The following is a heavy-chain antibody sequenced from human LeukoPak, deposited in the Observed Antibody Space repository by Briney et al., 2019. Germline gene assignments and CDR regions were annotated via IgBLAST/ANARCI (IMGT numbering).Heavy chain of an antibody. D-gene: IGHD3-16*02. Sequence: ASVKVSCKASGYTFTGYYMHWVRQAPGQGLEWMGWINPNSGGTNYAQKFQGRVTMTRDRSISTAYMELSRLRSDDTAVYYCASGLTWGSYRHHDAFDIWGQGTMVTVSS. CDR2: INPNSGGT. CDR1: GYTFTGYY. CDR3: ASGLTWGSYRHHDAFDI. V-gene: IGHV1-2*02. J-gene: IGHJ3*02.